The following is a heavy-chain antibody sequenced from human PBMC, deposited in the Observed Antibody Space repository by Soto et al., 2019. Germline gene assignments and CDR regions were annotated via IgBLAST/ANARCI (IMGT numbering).Heavy chain of an antibody. CDR2: IYWNDDK. D-gene: IGHD3-3*01. CDR1: GFSLSTSGVG. CDR3: AHRQGTYYDFWSGYQTDNWFDP. V-gene: IGHV2-5*01. Sequence: QITLKESGPTLVKPTQTLTLTCTFSGFSLSTSGVGVGWIRQPPGKALEWLALIYWNDDKRYSPSLKSRLTITKDTSKNQVVLTMTNMDPVDTATYYYAHRQGTYYDFWSGYQTDNWFDPWGQGTLVTVSS. J-gene: IGHJ5*02.